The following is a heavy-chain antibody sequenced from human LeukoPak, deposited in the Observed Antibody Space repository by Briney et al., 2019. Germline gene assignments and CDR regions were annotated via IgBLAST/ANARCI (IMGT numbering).Heavy chain of an antibody. J-gene: IGHJ5*02. V-gene: IGHV3-23*01. CDR1: GITLSNYG. CDR2: ISGSGGST. CDR3: AKDGEVLRYFDWPHPNWFDP. D-gene: IGHD3-9*01. Sequence: GGSLRLSCAVSGITLSNYGMSWVRQAPGKGLEWVSAISGSGGSTYYADSVKGRFTISRDNSKNTLYLQMNSLRAEDTAVYYCAKDGEVLRYFDWPHPNWFDPWGQGTLVTVSS.